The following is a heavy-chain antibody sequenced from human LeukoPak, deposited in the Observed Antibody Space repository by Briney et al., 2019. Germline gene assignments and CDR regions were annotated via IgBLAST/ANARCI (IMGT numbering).Heavy chain of an antibody. D-gene: IGHD1-26*01. CDR1: GRSISNYY. Sequence: SETLSLTCTVSGRSISNYYLSWLRQPAGKGLEWIGRIYITGTTNHNTSLKSRVTMSVDNSRNQFSLKLSSVTAADTAVYYCARVSVITQYNGSPDYFASWGQGTLLTVSS. CDR3: ARVSVITQYNGSPDYFAS. V-gene: IGHV4-4*07. CDR2: IYITGTT. J-gene: IGHJ4*02.